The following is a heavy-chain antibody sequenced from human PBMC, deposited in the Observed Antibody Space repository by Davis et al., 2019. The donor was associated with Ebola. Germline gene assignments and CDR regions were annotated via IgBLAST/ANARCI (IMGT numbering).Heavy chain of an antibody. J-gene: IGHJ6*02. CDR1: GFTFSSYA. V-gene: IGHV3-23*01. Sequence: PGGSLRLSCAASGFTFSSYAMSWVRQAPGKGLEWVSAISGSGGSTYYADFVKGRFTVSRDNSENTLYLQMNSLRAEDTAVYYCAKADCSGGSCYGMDVWGQGTTVTVSS. CDR2: ISGSGGST. CDR3: AKADCSGGSCYGMDV. D-gene: IGHD2-15*01.